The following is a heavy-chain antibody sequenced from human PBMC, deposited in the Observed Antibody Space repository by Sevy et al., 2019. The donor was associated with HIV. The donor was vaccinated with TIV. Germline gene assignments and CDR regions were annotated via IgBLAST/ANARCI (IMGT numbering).Heavy chain of an antibody. CDR2: IWYDGSNK. CDR1: GFTFSSYG. J-gene: IGHJ4*02. CDR3: ARDLDRRYCSGGSCYPDY. D-gene: IGHD2-15*01. Sequence: GGSLRLSCAASGFTFSSYGMHWVRQAPGKGLEWVAVIWYDGSNKYYADSMKGRFTISRDNSKNTRYLQMNSLRAEDTAVYYCARDLDRRYCSGGSCYPDYWGQGTLVTVSS. V-gene: IGHV3-33*01.